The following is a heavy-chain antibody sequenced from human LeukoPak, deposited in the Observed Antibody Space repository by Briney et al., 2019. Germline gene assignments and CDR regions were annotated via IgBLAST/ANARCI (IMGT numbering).Heavy chain of an antibody. CDR2: MNPNSGNT. CDR1: GYTFTSYD. D-gene: IGHD3-10*01. V-gene: IGHV1-8*01. J-gene: IGHJ5*02. Sequence: ASVKVSCKASGYTFTSYDINWVRQATGQGLEWMGWMNPNSGNTGYAQKFQGRVTMTRNTSISTAYMELSSLRSEDTAAYYCAISMDSGNWFDPWGQGTLVTVSS. CDR3: AISMDSGNWFDP.